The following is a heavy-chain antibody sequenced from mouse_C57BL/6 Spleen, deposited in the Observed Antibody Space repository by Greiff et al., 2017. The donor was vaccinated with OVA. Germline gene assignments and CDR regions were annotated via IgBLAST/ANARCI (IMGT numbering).Heavy chain of an antibody. J-gene: IGHJ1*03. CDR3: ARLDGYYGEGYFDV. V-gene: IGHV5-12*01. D-gene: IGHD2-3*01. CDR2: ISNGGGST. CDR1: GFTFSDYY. Sequence: DVMLVESGGGLVQPGGSLKLSCAASGFTFSDYYMYWVRQTPEKRLEWVAYISNGGGSTYYPDTVKGRFTISRDNAKNTLYLQMRRLKSEDTAMYYCARLDGYYGEGYFDVWGTGTTVTVSS.